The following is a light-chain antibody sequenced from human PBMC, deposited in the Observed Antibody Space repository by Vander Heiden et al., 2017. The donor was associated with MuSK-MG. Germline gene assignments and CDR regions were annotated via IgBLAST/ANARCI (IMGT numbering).Light chain of an antibody. CDR3: GSWDSRVLAGGV. Sequence: QTVLTQPPSVSAAPGQTVTISCSGTDPNIGENSLHGYEQFPGSAPTLFICEDDRRSSGVPALFSGAKSDTSATLVLSGLQTADEADYYCGSWDSRVLAGGVFGTGTKVTV. CDR1: DPNIGENS. CDR2: EDD. J-gene: IGLJ1*01. V-gene: IGLV1-51*02.